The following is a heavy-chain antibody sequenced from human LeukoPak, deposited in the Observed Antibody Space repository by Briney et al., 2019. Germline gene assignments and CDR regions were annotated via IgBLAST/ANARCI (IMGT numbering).Heavy chain of an antibody. CDR3: ARDRPSEWGMVRGVINDAFDI. Sequence: SETLSLTCTVSGYSISSGYYWGWIRQPPGKGLEWIGSIYHSGSTYYNPSLKSRVTISVDTSKNQFSLKLSSVTAADTAVYYCARDRPSEWGMVRGVINDAFDIWGQGTMVTVSS. D-gene: IGHD3-10*01. CDR2: IYHSGST. V-gene: IGHV4-38-2*02. CDR1: GYSISSGYY. J-gene: IGHJ3*02.